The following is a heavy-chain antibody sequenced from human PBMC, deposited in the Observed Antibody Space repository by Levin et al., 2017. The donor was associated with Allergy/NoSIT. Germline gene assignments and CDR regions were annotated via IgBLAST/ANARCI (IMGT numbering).Heavy chain of an antibody. V-gene: IGHV3-30*18. CDR3: AKVAHFDSSGTFGMDV. Sequence: GGSLRLSCAASGFSFSSYGMHWVRQAPGKGLEWVAVISFDGGMIYYADSMKGRFIISRDNSKNTLFLQMNSLSIEDTAVYYCAKVAHFDSSGTFGMDVWGRGTTVTVSS. J-gene: IGHJ6*02. D-gene: IGHD3-22*01. CDR2: ISFDGGMI. CDR1: GFSFSSYG.